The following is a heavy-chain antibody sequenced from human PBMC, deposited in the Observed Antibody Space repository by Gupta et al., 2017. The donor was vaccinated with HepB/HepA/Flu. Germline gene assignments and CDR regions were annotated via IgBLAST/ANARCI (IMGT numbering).Heavy chain of an antibody. CDR2: IIPILGIA. CDR1: GGTFSSYA. D-gene: IGHD5-24*01. Sequence: QVQLVQSGAEVKKPGSSVKVSCKASGGTFSSYAISWVRQAPGQGLEWMGRIIPILGIANYAQKFQGRVTITADKATSTAYMELSSLRSEDTAVYYCARAEPRRRDGYNTLDVGGDPLGSGFAYGGQGTMVTVSS. J-gene: IGHJ4*02. CDR3: ARAEPRRRDGYNTLDVGGDPLGSGFAY. V-gene: IGHV1-69*04.